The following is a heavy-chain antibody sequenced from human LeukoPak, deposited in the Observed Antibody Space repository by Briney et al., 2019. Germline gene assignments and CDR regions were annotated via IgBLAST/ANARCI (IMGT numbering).Heavy chain of an antibody. J-gene: IGHJ6*02. V-gene: IGHV3-66*01. CDR2: IYSGGST. Sequence: GGSLRLSCAASGFTVSSNYLNWVRQAAGKGLEWVSVIYSGGSTYFADSVKGRFTISRDNSKNTLYLQMNSLRAEDTAVYYCARSHLWPPLYYYYYGMDVWSQGTTVTVSS. CDR1: GFTVSSNY. D-gene: IGHD5-18*01. CDR3: ARSHLWPPLYYYYYGMDV.